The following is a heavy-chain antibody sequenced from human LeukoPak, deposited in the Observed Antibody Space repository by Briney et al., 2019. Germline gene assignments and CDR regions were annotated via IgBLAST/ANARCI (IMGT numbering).Heavy chain of an antibody. CDR3: AKDVLRLNYGYFDL. Sequence: GGSLRLSCAASGCTLSNYAMSWVRQGPGKGPEWVAGISYSSGSIYYLDSVKGRFTISRDNSRNTLYLQMNSLRAEDTAVYYCAKDVLRLNYGYFDLWGRGTLVSVSS. CDR1: GCTLSNYA. D-gene: IGHD3-16*01. J-gene: IGHJ2*01. CDR2: ISYSSGSI. V-gene: IGHV3-23*01.